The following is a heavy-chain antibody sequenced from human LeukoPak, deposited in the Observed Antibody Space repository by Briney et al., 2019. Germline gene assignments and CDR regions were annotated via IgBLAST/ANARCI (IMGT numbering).Heavy chain of an antibody. Sequence: SETLSLTCTVSGGSISSSGYYWGWIRQTPGKGLEWIGSIYYSGSTYYSPPLKSRVSISVDTSNNQFSLRLTSVTAADTAVYYCARNDGSFAWFDPWGQGALVTVSS. V-gene: IGHV4-39*07. CDR2: IYYSGST. CDR1: GGSISSSGYY. J-gene: IGHJ5*02. D-gene: IGHD3-22*01. CDR3: ARNDGSFAWFDP.